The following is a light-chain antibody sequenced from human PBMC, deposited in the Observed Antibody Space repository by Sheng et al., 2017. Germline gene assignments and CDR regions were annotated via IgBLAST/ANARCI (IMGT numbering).Light chain of an antibody. CDR1: QSVRGN. CDR3: QQYNNWPPYT. J-gene: IGKJ2*01. CDR2: GSI. Sequence: ETVMTQSPATLSVSPGDRVTLSCRASQSVRGNLAWYQQKPGQAPRLLIYGSITRAIGIPARFSGSGSGTEFTLTISSLQSEDSAVYYCQQYNNWPPYTFGQGTKVEIK. V-gene: IGKV3-15*01.